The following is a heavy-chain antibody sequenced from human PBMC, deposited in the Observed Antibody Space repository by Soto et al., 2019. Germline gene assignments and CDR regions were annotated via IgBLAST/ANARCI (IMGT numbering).Heavy chain of an antibody. CDR3: ARGGVTYYYDSSGSTDAFDI. V-gene: IGHV5-51*01. CDR1: GYSFTSYW. Sequence: PGESLKISCKGSGYSFTSYWIGWVRQMPGKGLEWMGIIYPGDSDTRYSPSFQGQVTISADKSISTAYLQWSSLKASDTAMYYCARGGVTYYYDSSGSTDAFDIWGQGTMVTVS. J-gene: IGHJ3*02. CDR2: IYPGDSDT. D-gene: IGHD3-22*01.